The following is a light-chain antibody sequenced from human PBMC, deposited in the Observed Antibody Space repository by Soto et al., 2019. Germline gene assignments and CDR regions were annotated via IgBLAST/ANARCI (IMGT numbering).Light chain of an antibody. V-gene: IGLV2-14*03. J-gene: IGLJ1*01. CDR3: SSYSASSTTPYV. CDR2: DVT. Sequence: QSALTQPASLSGSPGQSITISCTGTSSDVGGYNYVSWYQQHPGKAPKLIIYDVTNRPSGVSNRFFGSKSGNTASLTISGLQAEDEADYYCSSYSASSTTPYVFGTGTKLTVL. CDR1: SSDVGGYNY.